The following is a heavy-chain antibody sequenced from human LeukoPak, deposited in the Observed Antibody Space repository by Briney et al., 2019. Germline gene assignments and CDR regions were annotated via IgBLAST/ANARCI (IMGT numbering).Heavy chain of an antibody. CDR3: VKARRIQLWYYFDY. CDR2: ISGSGGST. J-gene: IGHJ4*02. Sequence: GGSLRLSCAASGFTFSSYAMSWVRQAPGKGLEWVSAISGSGGSTYYADSVKGRFTFSRDNSKNTLYLQMNSLRAEDTAVYYCVKARRIQLWYYFDYWGQGTLVTVSS. D-gene: IGHD5-18*01. CDR1: GFTFSSYA. V-gene: IGHV3-23*01.